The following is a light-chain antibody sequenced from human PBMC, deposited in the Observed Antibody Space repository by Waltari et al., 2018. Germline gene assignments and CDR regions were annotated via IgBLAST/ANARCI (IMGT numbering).Light chain of an antibody. V-gene: IGLV4-69*01. CDR3: ETGGHGTWV. CDR2: VNSDGSH. J-gene: IGLJ3*02. CDR1: TGHTNTI. Sequence: HLVLTHTPSAPASLGASVKLTCTLSTGHTNTITAWFPQQPGKGPRYLMKVNSDGSHRKGDDIPDRFSGSSSGAERYLTISSLQSEDEADYYCETGGHGTWVFGGGTKLTVL.